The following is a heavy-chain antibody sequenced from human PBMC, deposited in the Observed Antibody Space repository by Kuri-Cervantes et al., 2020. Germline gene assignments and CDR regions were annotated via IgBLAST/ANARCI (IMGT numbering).Heavy chain of an antibody. CDR1: GFTFSSYA. CDR3: TRAPQTYSGSYYFDY. Sequence: GGSLRLSCAASGFTFSSYAMSWVRQAPGKGLEWVGFIRSRAYGGTTEYAASVKGRFTISRDDSKSIAYLQMNSLKTEDTAVYYCTRAPQTYSGSYYFDYWGQGTLVTVSS. V-gene: IGHV3-49*04. J-gene: IGHJ4*02. CDR2: IRSRAYGGTT. D-gene: IGHD1-26*01.